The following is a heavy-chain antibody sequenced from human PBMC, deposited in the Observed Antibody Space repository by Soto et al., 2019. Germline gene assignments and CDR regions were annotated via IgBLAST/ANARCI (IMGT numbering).Heavy chain of an antibody. D-gene: IGHD3-22*01. V-gene: IGHV4-34*01. CDR2: INHSGST. CDR1: GGSFRGYD. CDR3: ARGKRITMIVVANDAFDI. Sequence: SETLSLTCAVYGGSFRGYDWSWIRQPPGKGLEWIGEINHSGSTNYNPSLKSRVTISVDTSKNQFSLKLSSVTAADTAVYYCARGKRITMIVVANDAFDIWGQGTMVTVSS. J-gene: IGHJ3*02.